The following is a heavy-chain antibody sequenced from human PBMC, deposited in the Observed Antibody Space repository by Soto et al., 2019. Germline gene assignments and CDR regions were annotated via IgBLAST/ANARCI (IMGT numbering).Heavy chain of an antibody. CDR3: ARVVPYYYDSSGYFDY. Sequence: SVKVSCKASGGTFSSYAISWVRQAPGQGLEWMGGIIPIFGTANYAQKFQGRVTITADESTSTAYMELSSLRSEDTAVYYCARVVPYYYDSSGYFDYWGQGTLVTVSS. J-gene: IGHJ4*02. V-gene: IGHV1-69*13. CDR1: GGTFSSYA. CDR2: IIPIFGTA. D-gene: IGHD3-22*01.